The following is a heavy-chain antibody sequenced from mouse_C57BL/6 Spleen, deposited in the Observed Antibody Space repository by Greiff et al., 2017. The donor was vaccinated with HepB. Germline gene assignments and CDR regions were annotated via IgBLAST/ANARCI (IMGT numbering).Heavy chain of an antibody. CDR2: IHPNSGST. J-gene: IGHJ3*01. D-gene: IGHD3-2*02. CDR1: GYPFTSYW. Sequence: QVQLQQPGAELVKPGASVKLSRKASGYPFTSYWMHRVKQRPGQGLEWIGMIHPNSGSTNYNEKFKSKATLTVAKSDSAAYMQRSSLTSEDSAVYYCGRGDSAGYGFAYWGQGTLVTVSA. V-gene: IGHV1-64*01. CDR3: GRGDSAGYGFAY.